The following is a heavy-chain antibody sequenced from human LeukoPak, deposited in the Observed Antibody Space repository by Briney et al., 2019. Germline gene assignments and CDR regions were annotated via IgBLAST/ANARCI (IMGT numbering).Heavy chain of an antibody. CDR3: ARDAEIGWYPDRYFDY. CDR2: ISYDGSNK. J-gene: IGHJ4*02. V-gene: IGHV3-30*04. Sequence: PGGSLRLSCAASGFTFSSYEMNWVRQAPGKGLEWVAVISYDGSNKYYADSVKGRFTISRDNSKNTLYLQMNSLRAEDTAVYYCARDAEIGWYPDRYFDYWGQGTLVTVSS. CDR1: GFTFSSYE. D-gene: IGHD6-19*01.